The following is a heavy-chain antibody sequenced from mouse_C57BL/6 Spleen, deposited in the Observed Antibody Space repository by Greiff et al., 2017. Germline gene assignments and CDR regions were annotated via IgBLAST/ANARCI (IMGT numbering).Heavy chain of an antibody. J-gene: IGHJ3*01. V-gene: IGHV3-6*01. CDR3: ARETGPFAY. D-gene: IGHD4-1*01. CDR1: GYSITSGYY. Sequence: EVKLEESGPGLVKPSQSLSLTCSVTGYSITSGYYWNWIRQFPGNKLEWMGYISYDGSNNYNPSLKNRISITRDTSKNQFFLKLNSVTTEDTATYYCARETGPFAYWGQGTLVTVSA. CDR2: ISYDGSN.